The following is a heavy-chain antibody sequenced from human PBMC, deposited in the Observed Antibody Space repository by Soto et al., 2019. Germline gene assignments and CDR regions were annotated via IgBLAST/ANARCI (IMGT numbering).Heavy chain of an antibody. V-gene: IGHV3-30*03. CDR3: ARDDSGFSGSHYIDYFNY. CDR1: GFTFSTYG. D-gene: IGHD1-26*01. Sequence: PGGSLRLSCAASGFTFSTYGMHWVRQAPGKGLEWVALISYDGSNNYYADSVKGRFTISRDNSKNTLYLQMNSLRAEDTAVYYCARDDSGFSGSHYIDYFNYWGQGALVTVSS. CDR2: ISYDGSNN. J-gene: IGHJ4*02.